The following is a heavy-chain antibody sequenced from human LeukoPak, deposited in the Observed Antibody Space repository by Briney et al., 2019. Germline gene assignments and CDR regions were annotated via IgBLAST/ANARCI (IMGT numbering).Heavy chain of an antibody. CDR1: GFTFSSYS. CDR2: ISSSSSYI. J-gene: IGHJ3*02. CDR3: ARDGVQLEGYDAFDI. V-gene: IGHV3-21*01. Sequence: PGGSLRLSCAASGFTFSSYSMNWVRQAPEKGLEWVSSISSSSSYIYYADSVKGRFTISRDNAKNSLYLQMNSLRAEDTAVYYCARDGVQLEGYDAFDIWGQGTMVTVSS. D-gene: IGHD1-1*01.